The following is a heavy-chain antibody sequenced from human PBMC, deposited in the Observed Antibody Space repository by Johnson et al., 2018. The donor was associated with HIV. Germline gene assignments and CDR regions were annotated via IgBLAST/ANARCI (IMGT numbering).Heavy chain of an antibody. J-gene: IGHJ3*02. Sequence: VQLVESGGGVVQPGRSLRLSCAASGFTFSSYAMHWVRQAPGKGLEWVAVISYDGSNTYYADSVKGRFTISRDNSKNSLYLQMNSLRAEDTAVYYCAKRGERGAFDIWGQGTMVTVSS. CDR1: GFTFSSYA. CDR3: AKRGERGAFDI. V-gene: IGHV3-30*04. D-gene: IGHD3-10*01. CDR2: ISYDGSNT.